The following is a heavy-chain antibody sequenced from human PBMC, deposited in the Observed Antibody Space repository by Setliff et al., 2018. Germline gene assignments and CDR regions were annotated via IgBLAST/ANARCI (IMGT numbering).Heavy chain of an antibody. V-gene: IGHV4-61*09. Sequence: TLSLTCTVSGGSISSGSYYWNWIRQPAEKGLEWIGHIQTIGSTNYNPSLRSRVTISVDTSKNQFSLTLSSVTAADTAVYYCARQGTAIRWFDPWGQGTLVTVSS. D-gene: IGHD3-10*01. CDR2: IQTIGST. CDR1: GGSISSGSYY. J-gene: IGHJ5*02. CDR3: ARQGTAIRWFDP.